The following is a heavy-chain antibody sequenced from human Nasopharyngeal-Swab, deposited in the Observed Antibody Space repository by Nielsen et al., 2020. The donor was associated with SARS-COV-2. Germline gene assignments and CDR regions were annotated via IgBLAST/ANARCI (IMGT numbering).Heavy chain of an antibody. CDR1: GFTFSSYA. J-gene: IGHJ4*02. Sequence: GESLKISCAASGFTFSSYAMSWVRQAPGKGLEWVSAISGSGGSTCYADSVKGRFTISRDNSKNTLYLQMNSLRAEDTAVYYCAKDNSPFPVHYDFWSGPTYFDYWGQGTLVTVSS. V-gene: IGHV3-23*01. CDR2: ISGSGGST. D-gene: IGHD3-3*01. CDR3: AKDNSPFPVHYDFWSGPTYFDY.